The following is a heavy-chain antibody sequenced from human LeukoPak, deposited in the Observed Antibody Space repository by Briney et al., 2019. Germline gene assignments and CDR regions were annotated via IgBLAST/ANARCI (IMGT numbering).Heavy chain of an antibody. Sequence: SETLSLTCTVSGGSISSYYWSWIRQPAGKGLEWIGRIYTSGSTNYNPSLKSRVTMSVDTSKNQFSLKLSSVTAADTAVYYCARGSPPITMVRGVVYYYYMDVWGKGTTVTISS. D-gene: IGHD3-10*01. CDR2: IYTSGST. CDR1: GGSISSYY. V-gene: IGHV4-4*07. J-gene: IGHJ6*03. CDR3: ARGSPPITMVRGVVYYYYMDV.